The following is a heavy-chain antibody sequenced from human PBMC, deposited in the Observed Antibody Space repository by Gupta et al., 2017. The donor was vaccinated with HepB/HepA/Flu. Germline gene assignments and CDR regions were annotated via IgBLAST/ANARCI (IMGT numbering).Heavy chain of an antibody. CDR2: IWYDGSKQ. J-gene: IGHJ4*02. CDR3: ARGLFGNKVPFEY. D-gene: IGHD4/OR15-4a*01. CDR1: ESTFSDYG. V-gene: IGHV3-33*01. Sequence: VQLVESGGGVVQPGRSLRLTCATSESTFSDYGMHWVRQAPGKGLEWVAFIWYDGSKQDYADSVKGRFTISRDISKNTLYLQMNSLRAEDTSIYYCARGLFGNKVPFEYWGQGTLVTVSS.